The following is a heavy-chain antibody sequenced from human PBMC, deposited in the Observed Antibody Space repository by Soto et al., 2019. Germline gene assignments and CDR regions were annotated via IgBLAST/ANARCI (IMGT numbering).Heavy chain of an antibody. Sequence: EVQLVESGGGLVQPGRSLRLSCAASGFTFDDYAMHWVRQAPGKGLEWVSGISWNSGSIGYADSVKGRFTISRDNAKNSLYLQMNSLRAEDTALYYCAKDRADGPFAYWGQGTLVTVSS. D-gene: IGHD2-8*01. CDR2: ISWNSGSI. V-gene: IGHV3-9*01. CDR3: AKDRADGPFAY. J-gene: IGHJ4*02. CDR1: GFTFDDYA.